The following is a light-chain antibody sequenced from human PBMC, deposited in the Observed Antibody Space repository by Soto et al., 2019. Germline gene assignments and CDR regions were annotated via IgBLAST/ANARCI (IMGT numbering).Light chain of an antibody. J-gene: IGLJ2*01. CDR1: SSNIGAGYD. V-gene: IGLV1-40*01. Sequence: QSVLTQPPSVSGAPGQRVTISCTGSSSNIGAGYDVHWYQQLPGTAPKLLIYGNSNRPSGVPDRFSGSKSGTSASLAITGLQAEDEADYYCQSYDSSLIYVVFGGETKVTVL. CDR2: GNS. CDR3: QSYDSSLIYVV.